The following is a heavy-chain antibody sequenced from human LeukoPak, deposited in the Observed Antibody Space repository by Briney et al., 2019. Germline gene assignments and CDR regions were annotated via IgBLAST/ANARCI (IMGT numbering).Heavy chain of an antibody. CDR3: ARLTSSNSGSSFDY. V-gene: IGHV4-59*08. J-gene: IGHJ4*02. CDR1: GGSISSYY. D-gene: IGHD1-1*01. Sequence: PSETLSLTCTVSGGSISSYYWSWIRQPPGKGLEWIGYTYYSGSTNYNPSLKSRVTISVDTSKNQFSLKLSSVTAADTAVYYCARLTSSNSGSSFDYWGQGTLVTVSS. CDR2: TYYSGST.